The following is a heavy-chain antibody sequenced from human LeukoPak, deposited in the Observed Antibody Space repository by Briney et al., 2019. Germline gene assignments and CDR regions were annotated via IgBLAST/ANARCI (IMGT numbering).Heavy chain of an antibody. J-gene: IGHJ5*02. CDR2: INPNSGGT. D-gene: IGHD2-2*01. V-gene: IGHV1-2*02. Sequence: ASVKVSCKASGYTFTGYYMHWVRQAPGQGLEWMGWINPNSGGTNYARKFQGRVTMTRDTSISTAYMELSRLRSDDTAVYYCARGYCSSTSCYNWFDPWGQGTLVTVSS. CDR3: ARGYCSSTSCYNWFDP. CDR1: GYTFTGYY.